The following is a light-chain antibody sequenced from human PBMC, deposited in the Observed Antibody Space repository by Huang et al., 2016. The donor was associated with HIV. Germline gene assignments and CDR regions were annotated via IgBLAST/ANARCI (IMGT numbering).Light chain of an antibody. Sequence: DIQMTQSPSSLSASVGDRVTITCRASQGISNSLAWYQQEPGKTPKLLLYAASTLESGVPSRFSGSGSGTDYTLTISSLQPEDFATYYRQHYYSTPWTFGQGTKVEIK. CDR1: QGISNS. CDR3: QHYYSTPWT. CDR2: AAS. J-gene: IGKJ1*01. V-gene: IGKV1-NL1*01.